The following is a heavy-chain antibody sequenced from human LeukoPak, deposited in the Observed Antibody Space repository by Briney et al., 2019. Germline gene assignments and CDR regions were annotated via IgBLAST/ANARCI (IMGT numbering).Heavy chain of an antibody. D-gene: IGHD3-10*01. J-gene: IGHJ4*02. CDR2: IYYSGST. CDR3: ARAPMVRGVIIPPFDC. V-gene: IGHV4-59*01. Sequence: SETLSLTCTVSGGSISSYYWSWIRQPPGKGLEWIGYIYYSGSTNYNPSLKSRVTISVDTSKNQFSLKLSSVTAADTAVYYCARAPMVRGVIIPPFDCWGQGTLVTVSS. CDR1: GGSISSYY.